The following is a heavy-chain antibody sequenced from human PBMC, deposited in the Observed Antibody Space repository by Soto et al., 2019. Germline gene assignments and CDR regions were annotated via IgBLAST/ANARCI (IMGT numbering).Heavy chain of an antibody. CDR2: MNPNSGNT. D-gene: IGHD3-9*01. V-gene: IGHV1-8*01. CDR3: ARVGILRYYYYYMDV. J-gene: IGHJ6*03. Sequence: ASVKVSCKASGYTFTSYDINWVRQATGQGLEWMGWMNPNSGNTGYAQKFQGRVTMTRNTSISTAYMELSSLRSEDTAVYYCARVGILRYYYYYMDVWGKGTTVTVSS. CDR1: GYTFTSYD.